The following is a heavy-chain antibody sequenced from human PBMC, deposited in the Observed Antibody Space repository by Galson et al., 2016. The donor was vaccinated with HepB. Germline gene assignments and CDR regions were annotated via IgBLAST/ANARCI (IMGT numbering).Heavy chain of an antibody. J-gene: IGHJ3*01. CDR1: GFTFSRYT. D-gene: IGHD5-12*01. CDR3: ARESSGYDYDFDL. Sequence: SLRLSCAASGFTFSRYTLNWVRRAPGKGLEWVSSISPSSTYIYYSDPMKGRFTISRDNAKKPLYLQKSSLRADDTAIYYCARESSGYDYDFDLWGPGTMVTVSS. CDR2: ISPSSTYI. V-gene: IGHV3-21*01.